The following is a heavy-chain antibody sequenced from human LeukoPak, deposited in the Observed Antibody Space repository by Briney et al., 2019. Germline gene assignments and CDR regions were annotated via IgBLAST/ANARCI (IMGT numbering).Heavy chain of an antibody. CDR3: AKVTATTFDY. Sequence: ASVKVSCKASGYTFTGYYIHWVRQAPGQGLGWMGWIHPNRGNTNYALEFQGRVTMTRDTSISTAYMELNRLTSDDTAVYYCAKVTATTFDYWGQGTLVTVSS. V-gene: IGHV1-2*02. CDR2: IHPNRGNT. J-gene: IGHJ4*02. CDR1: GYTFTGYY. D-gene: IGHD2-21*02.